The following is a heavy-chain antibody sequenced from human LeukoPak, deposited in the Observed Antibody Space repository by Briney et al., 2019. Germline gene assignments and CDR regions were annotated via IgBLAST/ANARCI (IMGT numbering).Heavy chain of an antibody. CDR1: GFTFSDAW. CDR2: IKSKTDGGTR. CDR3: TTDYVWGSYEVY. J-gene: IGHJ4*02. V-gene: IGHV3-15*01. Sequence: GGSLRLSCAASGFTFSDAWMSWVRQLPGKGLEWVGRIKSKTDGGTRDYAAPVKGRFTISRHDSKNTLYLQMNSLKTEDTGIYYCTTDYVWGSYEVYWGQGTLVTVSS. D-gene: IGHD3-16*01.